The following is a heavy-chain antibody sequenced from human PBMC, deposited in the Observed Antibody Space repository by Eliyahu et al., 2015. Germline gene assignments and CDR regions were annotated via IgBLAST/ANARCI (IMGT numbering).Heavy chain of an antibody. Sequence: QVQLQESGPGLVKPSETLSLTCAVSGYSISSGYYWGWIRQPPGKGLEWIGSIYHSGSTYYNPSLKSRVTISVDTSKNQFSLKLSSVTAADTAVYYCARDFEGYGMDVWGQGTTVTVSS. V-gene: IGHV4-38-2*02. CDR2: IYHSGST. J-gene: IGHJ6*02. D-gene: IGHD3-9*01. CDR1: GYSISSGYY. CDR3: ARDFEGYGMDV.